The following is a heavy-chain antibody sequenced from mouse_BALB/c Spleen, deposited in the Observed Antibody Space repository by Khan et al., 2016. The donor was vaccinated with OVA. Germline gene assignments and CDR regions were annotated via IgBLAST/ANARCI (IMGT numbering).Heavy chain of an antibody. J-gene: IGHJ3*01. V-gene: IGHV1-4*01. CDR2: INPSNGYT. Sequence: QVQLQQSGAELARPGASVKMSCKASGYTFTSYTIHWIKLRPGQGLEWIGYINPSNGYTNYNQKFKDKATLTADKSSTTAYMQLSSLTSDDSAVYNWVRDGTYYRNGGWFAYWGQGTMVTVSA. CDR1: GYTFTSYT. D-gene: IGHD2-14*01. CDR3: VRDGTYYRNGGWFAY.